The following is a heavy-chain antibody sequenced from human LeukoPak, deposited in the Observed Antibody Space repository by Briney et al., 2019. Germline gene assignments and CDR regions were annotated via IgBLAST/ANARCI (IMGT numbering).Heavy chain of an antibody. Sequence: GGSLRLSCAASGFTFSSYWMSWVRQAPGKGLEWVAVIWYDGSNKYYADSVKGRFTISRDNSKNTLYLQMNSLRAEDTAVYYCARDRGYSSSSRRGNWFDPWGQGTLVTVSS. CDR3: ARDRGYSSSSRRGNWFDP. CDR2: IWYDGSNK. D-gene: IGHD6-6*01. CDR1: GFTFSSYW. V-gene: IGHV3-33*08. J-gene: IGHJ5*02.